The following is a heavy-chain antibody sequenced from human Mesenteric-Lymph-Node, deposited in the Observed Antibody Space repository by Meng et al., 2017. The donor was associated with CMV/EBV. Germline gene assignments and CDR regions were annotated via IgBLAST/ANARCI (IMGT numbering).Heavy chain of an antibody. CDR1: GGSISSGDYY. CDR3: ARDQRIVVPAAIYGMDV. Sequence: SETLSLTCTVSGGSISSGDYYWSWIRQPPGKGLEWIGYIYYSGSTYYNPSLKSRVTISVDTSKNQFSLKLSSVTAADTAVYYCARDQRIVVPAAIYGMDVWGQGTTVTVSS. CDR2: IYYSGST. D-gene: IGHD2-2*01. V-gene: IGHV4-30-4*08. J-gene: IGHJ6*02.